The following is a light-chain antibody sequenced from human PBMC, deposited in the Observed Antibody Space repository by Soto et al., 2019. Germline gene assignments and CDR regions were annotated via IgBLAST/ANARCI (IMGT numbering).Light chain of an antibody. V-gene: IGLV1-44*01. CDR1: SSNIGSKT. CDR3: AAWDDSLNGVV. CDR2: SNN. Sequence: QSVLTQPPSASGTRGQRVTMSCSGSSSNIGSKTVNWYQQLPGTAPKLLIYSNNQRPSGVPDRFSGSKSGTSASLAISGLQSEDEADYYCAAWDDSLNGVVFGGGTKLTVL. J-gene: IGLJ2*01.